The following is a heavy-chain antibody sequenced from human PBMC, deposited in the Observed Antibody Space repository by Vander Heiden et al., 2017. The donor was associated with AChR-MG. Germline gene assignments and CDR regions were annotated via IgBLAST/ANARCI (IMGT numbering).Heavy chain of an antibody. D-gene: IGHD3-22*01. J-gene: IGHJ4*01. V-gene: IGHV1-69*06. Sequence: QVPTVQSRAAVTKPGSSVKVSCKASGGTFSSHAIRWVRQAPGQGLEWMGGIIRMFGTANYAQKFQGRVTITADKSTSTAYMGLSSLRSEDTAVDYCARVSYRDYYDSSGYYSGDYWGHGTLVTVSS. CDR3: ARVSYRDYYDSSGYYSGDY. CDR2: IIRMFGTA. CDR1: GGTFSSHA.